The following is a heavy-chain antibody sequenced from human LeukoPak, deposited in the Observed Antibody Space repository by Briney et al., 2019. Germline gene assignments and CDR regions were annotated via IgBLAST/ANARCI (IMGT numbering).Heavy chain of an antibody. V-gene: IGHV4-39*01. CDR2: IYYSENT. Sequence: PSETLSLTCTVSGGSISSSSYYWGWIRQTPGKGLEWIGSIYYSENTYYNPSLKSRVTISVDTSKNQFSLKLSSVTAADTAVYYCARVGYSSGMGYFDYWGQGTLVTVSS. J-gene: IGHJ4*02. CDR3: ARVGYSSGMGYFDY. D-gene: IGHD6-19*01. CDR1: GGSISSSSYY.